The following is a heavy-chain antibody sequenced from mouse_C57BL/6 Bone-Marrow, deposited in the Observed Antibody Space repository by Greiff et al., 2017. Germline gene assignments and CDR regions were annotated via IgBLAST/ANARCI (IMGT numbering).Heavy chain of an antibody. Sequence: EVQLQQSGAELVRPGASVKLSCTASGFNIKDDYMHWVKPRPEQGLEWIGWIDPENGDTEYASKFQGKATITADTSSNTAYLQLSSLTSEDTAVYYCTTYGNLYYFDYWGQGTTLTVSS. CDR1: GFNIKDDY. CDR2: IDPENGDT. D-gene: IGHD2-10*02. V-gene: IGHV14-4*01. J-gene: IGHJ2*01. CDR3: TTYGNLYYFDY.